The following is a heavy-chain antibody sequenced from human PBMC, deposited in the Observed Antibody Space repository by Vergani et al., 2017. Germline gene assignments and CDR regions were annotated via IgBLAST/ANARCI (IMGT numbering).Heavy chain of an antibody. CDR2: IKQDGSEK. Sequence: EVQLVESGGGLVQPGGSLRLSCAASGFTFSSYWMSWVRQAPGKGLEWVANIKQDGSEKYYVDSVKGRFTISRDNAKNSLYLQMNSLRAEDTAVYYCARDLGYSSGWYVRGYYFDYWGQGTLVTVSS. J-gene: IGHJ4*02. CDR1: GFTFSSYW. D-gene: IGHD6-19*01. CDR3: ARDLGYSSGWYVRGYYFDY. V-gene: IGHV3-7*01.